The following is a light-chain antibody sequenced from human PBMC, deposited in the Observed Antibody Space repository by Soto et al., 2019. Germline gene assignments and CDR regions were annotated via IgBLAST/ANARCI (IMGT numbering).Light chain of an antibody. CDR3: QQYGSSPWT. CDR1: QSVSSNY. CDR2: DAS. V-gene: IGKV3-20*01. Sequence: EIVLTQSPGTLSLSPGERATLSCRASQSVSSNYLAGYQQKPCQAPRLLIYDASSRATGIPDRFSGSGSETDFTLTISRLEPEDVAVYYCQQYGSSPWTFGQGTKVEIK. J-gene: IGKJ1*01.